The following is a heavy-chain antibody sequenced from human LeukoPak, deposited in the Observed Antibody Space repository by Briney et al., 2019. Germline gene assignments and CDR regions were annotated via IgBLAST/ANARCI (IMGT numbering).Heavy chain of an antibody. Sequence: PSETLSLTCAVYGGSFSGYYWSWVRQAPGKGLEWVSAISGSGGSTYYADSVKGRFTISRDNSKNTLYLQMNSLRAEDTAVYYCAKQRVYDSFDYWGQGTLVTVSS. V-gene: IGHV3-23*01. CDR1: GGSFSGYY. CDR2: ISGSGGST. D-gene: IGHD3-22*01. CDR3: AKQRVYDSFDY. J-gene: IGHJ4*02.